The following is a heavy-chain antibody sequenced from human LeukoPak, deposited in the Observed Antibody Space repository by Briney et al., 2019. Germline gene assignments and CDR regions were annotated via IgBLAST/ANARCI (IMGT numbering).Heavy chain of an antibody. J-gene: IGHJ4*02. CDR1: GYTFTSYY. D-gene: IGHD6-6*01. CDR2: INPNSGGT. Sequence: GASVKVSRKASGYTFTSYYMHWVRQAPGQGLEWMGRINPNSGGTNYAQKFQGRVTMTRDTSISTAYMELSRLISDDTAVYYCARGRYSSSSSYHFDYWGQGTLVTVSS. CDR3: ARGRYSSSSSYHFDY. V-gene: IGHV1-2*06.